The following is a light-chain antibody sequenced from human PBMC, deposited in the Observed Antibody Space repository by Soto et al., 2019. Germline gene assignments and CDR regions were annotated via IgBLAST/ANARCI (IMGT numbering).Light chain of an antibody. Sequence: AILLTQSPASLSASVGDRVTITCRASQGIRNDLGWFQQKPGKAPKLLIYAASSLQTGVPSRFSGSGSGTYFTLTISSLQVEDFATYYCLQEYRYPLTFGGGTKVEI. CDR2: AAS. CDR1: QGIRND. V-gene: IGKV1-6*01. J-gene: IGKJ4*01. CDR3: LQEYRYPLT.